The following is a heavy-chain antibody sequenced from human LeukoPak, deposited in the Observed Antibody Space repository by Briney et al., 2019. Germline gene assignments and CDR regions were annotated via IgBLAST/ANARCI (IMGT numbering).Heavy chain of an antibody. J-gene: IGHJ3*02. CDR3: AKEDIAVARLDAFDI. CDR2: ISYDGSNK. V-gene: IGHV3-30*18. CDR1: GFTFSSYS. D-gene: IGHD6-19*01. Sequence: GGPLRLSCAASGFTFSSYSMDWVRQAPGKGLEWVAVISYDGSNKYYADSVKGRFTISRDNSKNTLYLQMNSLRAEDTAVYYCAKEDIAVARLDAFDIWGQGTMVTVSS.